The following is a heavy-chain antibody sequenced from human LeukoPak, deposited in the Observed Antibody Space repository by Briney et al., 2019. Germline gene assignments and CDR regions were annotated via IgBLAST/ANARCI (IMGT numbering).Heavy chain of an antibody. CDR3: VKRDCTATHCYGFDY. Sequence: GGSLSLSCVTSGFTFISCVMAWVRQAPGKGLEWVSSISASGNSPYYADSVKGRFTISIDNSMNTLSLQMNSLRADDTAVYYCVKRDCTATHCYGFDYWGQGTVVTVSS. J-gene: IGHJ4*02. CDR1: GFTFISCV. D-gene: IGHD2-2*01. CDR2: ISASGNSP. V-gene: IGHV3-23*01.